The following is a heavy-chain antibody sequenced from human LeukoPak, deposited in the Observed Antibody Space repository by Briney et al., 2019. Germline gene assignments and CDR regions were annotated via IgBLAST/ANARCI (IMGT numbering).Heavy chain of an antibody. CDR2: IHSNDDT. V-gene: IGHV3-53*01. Sequence: GGSLRLSCAVSDFNVIPNYMTWVRQAQGKVLECISVIHSNDDTYYAASVRGRFTISRDTSNYMLYLQMNSLRAEDTAIYFCTRGHAAMGEHWGQGILVTVSS. CDR3: TRGHAAMGEH. CDR1: DFNVIPNY. J-gene: IGHJ4*02. D-gene: IGHD5-18*01.